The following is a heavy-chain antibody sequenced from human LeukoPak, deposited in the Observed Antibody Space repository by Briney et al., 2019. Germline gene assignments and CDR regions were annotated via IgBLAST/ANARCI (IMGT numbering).Heavy chain of an antibody. CDR3: AHTSYYYDSSGYPRSFDY. CDR1: GFSLSTRGEA. D-gene: IGHD3-22*01. CDR2: IYWDDDK. J-gene: IGHJ4*02. V-gene: IGHV2-5*02. Sequence: SGPTLVKPTQTLTLTCTFSGFSLSTRGEAVGWIRQPPGKALEWLALIYWDDDKRHSPSLKSRLTITKDTSKNQVVLTMTNMDPVDTATYYCAHTSYYYDSSGYPRSFDYWGQGTLVTVSS.